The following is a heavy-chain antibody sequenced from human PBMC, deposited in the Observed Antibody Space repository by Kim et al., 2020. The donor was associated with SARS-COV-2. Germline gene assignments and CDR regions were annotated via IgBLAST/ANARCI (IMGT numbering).Heavy chain of an antibody. V-gene: IGHV1-18*01. CDR2: ISAYNGNT. Sequence: ASVKVSCKASGYTFTSYGISWVRQAPGQGLEWMGWISAYNGNTNYAQKLQGRVTMTTDTSTSTAYMELRSLRSDDTAVYYCAREIRFLEWYHFDYWGQGTLVTVSS. CDR1: GYTFTSYG. D-gene: IGHD3-3*01. CDR3: AREIRFLEWYHFDY. J-gene: IGHJ4*02.